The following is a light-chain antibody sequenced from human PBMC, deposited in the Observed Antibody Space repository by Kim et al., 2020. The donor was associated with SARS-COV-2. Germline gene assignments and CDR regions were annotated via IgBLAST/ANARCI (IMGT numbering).Light chain of an antibody. V-gene: IGLV3-1*01. Sequence: VSPRKTGNITSTGDNWGDKYVCCYQQKAGQSPVLVIDRDKRRPSGITERFSCYNAGNTATLTISGNQIMDEADYYCQVWDTSTVLFGGGTQLTVL. CDR1: NWGDKY. CDR2: RDK. J-gene: IGLJ7*01. CDR3: QVWDTSTVL.